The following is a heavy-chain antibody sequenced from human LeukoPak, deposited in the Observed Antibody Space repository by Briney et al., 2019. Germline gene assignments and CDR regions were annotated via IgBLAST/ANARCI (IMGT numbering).Heavy chain of an antibody. V-gene: IGHV3-23*01. CDR3: AKDRLNAVPGVNDY. D-gene: IGHD3-10*01. J-gene: IGHJ4*02. CDR2: ISGNGGST. CDR1: GFTFNNYA. Sequence: QSGGSLRLSCAASGFTFNNYAMTWVRQAPGKGLEWVSGISGNGGSTYYADSVKGRFTISRDNSKNTLFLQMNSLRAEDTAIYYCAKDRLNAVPGVNDYWGQGTLVTVSS.